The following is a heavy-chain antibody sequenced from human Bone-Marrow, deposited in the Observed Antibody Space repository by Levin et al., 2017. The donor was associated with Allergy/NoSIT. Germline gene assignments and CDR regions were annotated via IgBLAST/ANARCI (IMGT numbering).Heavy chain of an antibody. CDR1: GFTFSDYY. Sequence: SCAASGFTFSDYYMSWIRQAPGKGLEWVSYISSSGSTIYYADSVKGRFTISRDNAKNSLYLQMNSLRAEDTAVYYCARGGKDIVVVVAATPAIDFDYWGQGTLVTVSS. J-gene: IGHJ4*02. V-gene: IGHV3-11*01. CDR3: ARGGKDIVVVVAATPAIDFDY. CDR2: ISSSGSTI. D-gene: IGHD2-15*01.